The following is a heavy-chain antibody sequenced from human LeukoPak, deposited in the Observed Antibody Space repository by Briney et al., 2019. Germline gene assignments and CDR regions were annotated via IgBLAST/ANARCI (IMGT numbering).Heavy chain of an antibody. J-gene: IGHJ4*02. D-gene: IGHD5-24*01. CDR3: ARPVGRDGYNYYAY. CDR1: GGSFSGYY. CDR2: IYHNGIT. Sequence: PSETLSLTCAVYGGSFSGYYWSWIRQPPGKGLEWIGSIYHNGITYYNPSLKSRVTISVDTSKNQFSLKLSSVTAADTAVYYCARPVGRDGYNYYAYWGQGTLLIVS. V-gene: IGHV4-34*01.